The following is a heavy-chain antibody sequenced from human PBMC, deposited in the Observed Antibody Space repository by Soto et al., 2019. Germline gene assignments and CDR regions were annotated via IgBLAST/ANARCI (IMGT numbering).Heavy chain of an antibody. D-gene: IGHD6-6*01. CDR1: GNSFTTYY. CDR2: INPSGGRT. CDR3: AKGGSSYSDPLDD. V-gene: IGHV1-46*01. J-gene: IGHJ4*02. Sequence: GASVKVSCKASGNSFTTYYMHWVRQAPGQGLEWMGIINPSGGRTTYAQKFQGRFTISRDNSKNTLSLQMNSLRTEDTAVYYCAKGGSSYSDPLDDWGQGTLVTVSS.